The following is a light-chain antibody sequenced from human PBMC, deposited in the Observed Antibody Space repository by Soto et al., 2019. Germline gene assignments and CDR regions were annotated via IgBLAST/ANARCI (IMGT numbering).Light chain of an antibody. CDR3: CSYAGSYTSAV. Sequence: QSALTQPRSVSGSPGQSVTISCTGTSSDVGTYKYVSWYQQHPGKAPKFMIYDVSKRPSGVPDRFSGSKSGNTASLTISGLQAEDEADYYCCSYAGSYTSAVFGTGTKLTVL. V-gene: IGLV2-11*01. CDR2: DVS. CDR1: SSDVGTYKY. J-gene: IGLJ1*01.